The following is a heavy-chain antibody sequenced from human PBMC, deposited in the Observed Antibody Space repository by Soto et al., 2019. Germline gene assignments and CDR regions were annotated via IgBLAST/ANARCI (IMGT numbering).Heavy chain of an antibody. J-gene: IGHJ4*02. CDR2: ISGSGGST. CDR3: AKAVGSSSWGGRFDY. D-gene: IGHD6-13*01. CDR1: GFTFSSYA. V-gene: IGHV3-23*01. Sequence: GGSLRLSCAASGFTFSSYAMSWVRQAPGKGLEWVSAISGSGGSTYYADSVKGRFTISRDNSKNTLYLQMNSLRAEDTAVYYCAKAVGSSSWGGRFDYWGQGTLVTVSS.